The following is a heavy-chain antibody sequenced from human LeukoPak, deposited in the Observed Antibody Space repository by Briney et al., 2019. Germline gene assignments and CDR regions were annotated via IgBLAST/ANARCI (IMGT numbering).Heavy chain of an antibody. V-gene: IGHV1-2*02. CDR1: GYTFTGYY. D-gene: IGHD6-19*01. Sequence: ASVKVSCKASGYTFTGYYMHWVRQAPGQGLEWMGWINPNSGGTNYAQKFQGRVTMTRDTSISTAYMELSRLRSDDTAVYYCAIDSSGWYRNFDYWGPGTLVTVSS. CDR3: AIDSSGWYRNFDY. CDR2: INPNSGGT. J-gene: IGHJ4*02.